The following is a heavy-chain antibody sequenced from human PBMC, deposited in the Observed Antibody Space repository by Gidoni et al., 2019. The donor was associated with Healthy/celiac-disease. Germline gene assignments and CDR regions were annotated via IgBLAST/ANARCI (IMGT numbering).Heavy chain of an antibody. CDR3: AKGIHGDYVAAWCVDAFDI. Sequence: DVQLLESGGGLVPPGVSLSLPCAASGVTFRLYAMRGARQAPGKGLEWGAVICDGGRSKDYADSVKGRLTSARDNSKNTLYLQMNSLRAEDTAVYYWAKGIHGDYVAAWCVDAFDIWGQGTMVTVSS. CDR2: ICDGGRSK. V-gene: IGHV3-23*03. D-gene: IGHD4-17*01. CDR1: GVTFRLYA. J-gene: IGHJ3*02.